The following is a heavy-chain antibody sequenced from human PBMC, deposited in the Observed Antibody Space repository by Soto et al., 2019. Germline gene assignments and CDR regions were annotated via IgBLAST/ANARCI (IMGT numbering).Heavy chain of an antibody. CDR1: GGSISSGGYY. V-gene: IGHV4-31*03. J-gene: IGHJ4*02. CDR2: IYYSGST. D-gene: IGHD5-12*01. Sequence: SETLSLTCTVSGGSISSGGYYWSWIRQHPGKGLEWIGYIYYSGSTYYNPSLKSRVTISVDTSKNQFSLKLSSETAADTAVYYCARGFPNVATIDYWGQGTLVTVSS. CDR3: ARGFPNVATIDY.